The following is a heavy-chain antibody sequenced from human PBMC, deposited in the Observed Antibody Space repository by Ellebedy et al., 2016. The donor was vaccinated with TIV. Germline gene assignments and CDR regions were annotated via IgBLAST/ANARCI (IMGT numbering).Heavy chain of an antibody. CDR3: ARQASGFDFDY. Sequence: GESLKISCEASGYIFTGSWIGWVRQVPGQGLEWMGMIFPSDSETIYSPSFQGQVTMSADKSITTAYLQWGSLKASDSGIYFCARQASGFDFDYWGQGTLVTVSS. V-gene: IGHV5-51*01. CDR1: GYIFTGSW. CDR2: IFPSDSET. D-gene: IGHD5-12*01. J-gene: IGHJ4*02.